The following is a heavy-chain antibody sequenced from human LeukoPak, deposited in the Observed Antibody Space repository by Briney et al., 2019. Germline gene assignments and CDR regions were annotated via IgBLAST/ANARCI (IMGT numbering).Heavy chain of an antibody. Sequence: KPSVTLSLACTASGGSITNYYWSWIRQPAGKGLEWIGRIHSSGGTNYNPSLKSRVTMSVDTSTNLVSLKLRSVTAADTAVYYCARGGAPEYWGQGTLVTVYS. CDR3: ARGGAPEY. J-gene: IGHJ4*02. CDR2: IHSSGGT. V-gene: IGHV4-4*07. CDR1: GGSITNYY.